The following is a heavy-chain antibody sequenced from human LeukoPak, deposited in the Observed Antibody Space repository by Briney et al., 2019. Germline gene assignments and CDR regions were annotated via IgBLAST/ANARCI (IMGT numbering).Heavy chain of an antibody. V-gene: IGHV3-74*01. D-gene: IGHD3-16*01. Sequence: PGGPLSFSCAALGLTLSGYWMPWVGQAPGKGLKWSYRFNEGGSVISYADSVKGRFTISRENAKNTVYLQMDSLRAEDTAVYYCVRDLILTWTPGDDFDHWGQGTLVTVSS. CDR3: VRDLILTWTPGDDFDH. CDR2: FNEGGSVI. J-gene: IGHJ4*02. CDR1: GLTLSGYW.